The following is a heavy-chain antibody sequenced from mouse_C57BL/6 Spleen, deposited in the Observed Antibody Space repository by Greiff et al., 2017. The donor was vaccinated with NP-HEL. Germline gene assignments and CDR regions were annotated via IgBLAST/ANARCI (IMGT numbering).Heavy chain of an antibody. Sequence: EVQVVESGGGLVKPGESLNLSCAASGFTFSDYGMHWVRQAPEKGLEWVAYISSGSSTIYYADTVKGRFTISRDNAKNTLFLQMTSLRSEDSAMYYCARPHYYGSSYPYYAMDYWGQGTSVTVSS. CDR1: GFTFSDYG. D-gene: IGHD1-1*01. CDR2: ISSGSSTI. CDR3: ARPHYYGSSYPYYAMDY. V-gene: IGHV5-17*01. J-gene: IGHJ4*01.